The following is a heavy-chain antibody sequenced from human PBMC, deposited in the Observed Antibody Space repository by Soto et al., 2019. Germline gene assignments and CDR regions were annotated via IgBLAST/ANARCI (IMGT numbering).Heavy chain of an antibody. CDR2: IYYSGST. V-gene: IGHV4-61*05. CDR3: ARHNYGSGSTYFDY. J-gene: IGHJ4*02. Sequence: SETLSLTCTVSGGSISNNHYYWSWIRQPPGKGLEWIGYIYYSGSTNYNPSLKSRVTISVDTSKNQFSLKLNSMTAADTAVYYCARHNYGSGSTYFDYWGQGTLVTVSS. D-gene: IGHD3-10*01. CDR1: GGSISNNHYY.